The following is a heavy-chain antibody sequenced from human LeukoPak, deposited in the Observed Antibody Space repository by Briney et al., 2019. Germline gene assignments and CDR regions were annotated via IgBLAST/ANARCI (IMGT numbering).Heavy chain of an antibody. CDR3: ARSGYGSSSGPIDY. J-gene: IGHJ4*02. Sequence: GGSLRLSCAASGFTFSSYAMHWVRQAPGKGLEWVAVISYDGSNKYYADSAKGRFTISRDNSKNTLYLQMNSLRAEDTAVYYCARSGYGSSSGPIDYWGQGTLVTVSS. V-gene: IGHV3-30*01. D-gene: IGHD6-6*01. CDR1: GFTFSSYA. CDR2: ISYDGSNK.